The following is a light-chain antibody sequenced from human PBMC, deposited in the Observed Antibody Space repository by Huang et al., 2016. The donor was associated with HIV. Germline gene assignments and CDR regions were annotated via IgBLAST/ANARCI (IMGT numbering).Light chain of an antibody. J-gene: IGKJ1*01. V-gene: IGKV1-27*01. CDR1: QDIGNF. Sequence: DIQMTQSPASLSASTGIRVTLTCRASQDIGNFLAWFQQKPGKVPRLLIYAASVLQSGVPSRFSGRGSGTDFTLTITNFQAEDVATYYCQRYDSAPRAFGQGTKVDLK. CDR2: AAS. CDR3: QRYDSAPRA.